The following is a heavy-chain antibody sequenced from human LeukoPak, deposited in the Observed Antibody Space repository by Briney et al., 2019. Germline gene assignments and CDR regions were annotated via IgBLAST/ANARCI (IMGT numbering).Heavy chain of an antibody. CDR3: ARLYGTFLEWSPYFDY. Sequence: GGSLRLSCAASGFTVSSNFMSWVRQAPGKGLEWVSVIYSGGSTYYADSVKGRFTISRHNSKNTLYLQMNSLRAKDTAVYYCARLYGTFLEWSPYFDYWGQGTLVTVSS. CDR1: GFTVSSNF. D-gene: IGHD3-3*02. V-gene: IGHV3-53*04. CDR2: IYSGGST. J-gene: IGHJ4*02.